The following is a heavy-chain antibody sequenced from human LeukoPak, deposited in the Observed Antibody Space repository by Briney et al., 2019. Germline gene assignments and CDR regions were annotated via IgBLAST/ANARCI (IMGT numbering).Heavy chain of an antibody. CDR3: AKVHGSGSYYEPLADGMDI. Sequence: PGGSLRLSCAASGFTFSSYWMSWVRQAPGKGLEWVANIKQDGSEKYYVDSVKGRFTISRDNAKNSLYLQMNSLRAEDTAVYYCAKVHGSGSYYEPLADGMDIWGQGTTVTVSS. CDR1: GFTFSSYW. V-gene: IGHV3-7*03. D-gene: IGHD3-10*01. J-gene: IGHJ6*02. CDR2: IKQDGSEK.